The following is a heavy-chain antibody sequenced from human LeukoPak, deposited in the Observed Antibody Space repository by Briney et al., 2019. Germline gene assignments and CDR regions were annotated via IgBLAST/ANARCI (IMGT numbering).Heavy chain of an antibody. CDR2: ISAYNGNT. CDR1: GYTFTSYG. CDR3: ARALDGSGSYYY. V-gene: IGHV1-18*01. Sequence: ASVKVSCKASGYTFTSYGINWVRQAPGQGLEWMGWISAYNGNTNYAQKLQGRVTMTTDTSTSTAYMELRSLRSADPAVYYCARALDGSGSYYYWGQGNLVTVSS. J-gene: IGHJ4*02. D-gene: IGHD3-10*01.